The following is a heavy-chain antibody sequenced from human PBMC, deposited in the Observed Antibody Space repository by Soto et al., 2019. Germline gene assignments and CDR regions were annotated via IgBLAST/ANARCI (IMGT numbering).Heavy chain of an antibody. CDR1: GFTFSSYE. V-gene: IGHV3-48*03. D-gene: IGHD6-19*01. Sequence: EVQLVESGGGLVQPGGSLRLSCADSGFTFSSYEMNWVRQAPGKGLEWVSYISSSGSTIYYADSVKGRFTISRDNAKNSLYLQMNSLRAEDTAVYYCARVGPYSSIDYWGQGTLVTVSS. J-gene: IGHJ4*02. CDR2: ISSSGSTI. CDR3: ARVGPYSSIDY.